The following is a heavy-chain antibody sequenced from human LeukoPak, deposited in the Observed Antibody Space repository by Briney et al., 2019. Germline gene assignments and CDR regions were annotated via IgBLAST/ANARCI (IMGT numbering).Heavy chain of an antibody. V-gene: IGHV3-64D*09. J-gene: IGHJ4*02. Sequence: GGSLRLSCSASGXTFSSYGMHWVRQAPGKGLEYVSGISNKGGSTYYADSVKGRFTISRDNSKNTLHLQMSSLRADDTAVYYCVKSGTWADFDSWGQGTLVTVSS. CDR3: VKSGTWADFDS. CDR1: GXTFSSYG. D-gene: IGHD1-26*01. CDR2: ISNKGGST.